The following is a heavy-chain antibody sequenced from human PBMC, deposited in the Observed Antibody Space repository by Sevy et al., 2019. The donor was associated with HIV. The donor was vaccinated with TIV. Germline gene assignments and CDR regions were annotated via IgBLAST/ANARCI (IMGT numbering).Heavy chain of an antibody. D-gene: IGHD6-19*01. CDR2: IRYDGSNK. Sequence: GGSLRLSCAASGFTFSSYGMHWVRQAPGKGLEWVAFIRYDGSNKYYADSVKGGFNISKGNSKNTLYLQMNSLRAEDTAVYYCAKDGSSGGWPGGAFDIWGQGTMVTVSS. CDR3: AKDGSSGGWPGGAFDI. J-gene: IGHJ3*02. CDR1: GFTFSSYG. V-gene: IGHV3-30*02.